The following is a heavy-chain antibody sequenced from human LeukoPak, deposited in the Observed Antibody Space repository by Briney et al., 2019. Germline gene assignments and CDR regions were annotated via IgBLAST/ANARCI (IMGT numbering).Heavy chain of an antibody. CDR3: AREGHCSTTSCALDAIEI. CDR2: ISSSSGTI. J-gene: IGHJ3*02. Sequence: PGTSLRLSCAASGFNFNSYTMHWVRQAPGKGLEWVSYISSSSGTIYYADSVKGRFTISRDNAKNSLSLQMNSLRAEDTAVYYCAREGHCSTTSCALDAIEIWGQGTLVVVSS. D-gene: IGHD2-2*01. CDR1: GFNFNSYT. V-gene: IGHV3-48*01.